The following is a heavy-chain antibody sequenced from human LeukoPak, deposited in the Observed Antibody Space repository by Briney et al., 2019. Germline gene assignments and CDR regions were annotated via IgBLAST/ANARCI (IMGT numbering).Heavy chain of an antibody. Sequence: GGSLRVSCAASGFTFSSHWMHWVRQAPGKGLVWVSRINHDGSSASYADSVKGRFTISTDNAKNSLYLQMNSLRDEDTAVYYCARDQDWAFDYWGQGTLVTVSS. V-gene: IGHV3-74*01. CDR3: ARDQDWAFDY. J-gene: IGHJ4*02. CDR2: INHDGSSA. CDR1: GFTFSSHW. D-gene: IGHD3-9*01.